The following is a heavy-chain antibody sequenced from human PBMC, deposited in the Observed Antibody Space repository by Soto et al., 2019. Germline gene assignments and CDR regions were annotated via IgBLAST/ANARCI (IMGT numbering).Heavy chain of an antibody. J-gene: IGHJ4*02. CDR1: GASITRDGYY. Sequence: SDTLSLTCTVSGASITRDGYYWSWLRQHPGKGLEWIGHIYYIGNTYYDLSLVSRLTISIDTTKNQFSLRLTSVTAADTAVYYCARTVGSGSPDFDYWGQGTQVTVSS. CDR2: IYYIGNT. CDR3: ARTVGSGSPDFDY. D-gene: IGHD3-10*01. V-gene: IGHV4-31*03.